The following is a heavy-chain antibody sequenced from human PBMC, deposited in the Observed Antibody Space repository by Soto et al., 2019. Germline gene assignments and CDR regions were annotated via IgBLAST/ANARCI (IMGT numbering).Heavy chain of an antibody. Sequence: QVQLQESGPGLVKPSQTLSLTCTVSGGSISSGGYYWSWIRQHPGKGLEWIGYIYYSGSTYYNTCLKNRVTITGYTSKNQFSLKLSSVTAADTAVYYCARAPGQFSFDIWGQGTMVTVSS. CDR3: ARAPGQFSFDI. CDR2: IYYSGST. D-gene: IGHD6-19*01. J-gene: IGHJ3*02. CDR1: GGSISSGGYY. V-gene: IGHV4-31*03.